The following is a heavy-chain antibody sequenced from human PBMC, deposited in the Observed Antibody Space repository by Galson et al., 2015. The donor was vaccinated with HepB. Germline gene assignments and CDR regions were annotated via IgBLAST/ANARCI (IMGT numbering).Heavy chain of an antibody. CDR2: IWYDGSNK. CDR1: GFTFSSYG. D-gene: IGHD3-10*01. CDR3: ARDAYGSGSYYNRGFDY. Sequence: SLRLSCAASGFTFSSYGMHWVRQAPGKGLEWVAVIWYDGSNKYYADSVKGRFTISRDNSKNTLYLQMNSLRAEDTAVYYCARDAYGSGSYYNRGFDYWGQGTLVTVSS. J-gene: IGHJ4*02. V-gene: IGHV3-33*01.